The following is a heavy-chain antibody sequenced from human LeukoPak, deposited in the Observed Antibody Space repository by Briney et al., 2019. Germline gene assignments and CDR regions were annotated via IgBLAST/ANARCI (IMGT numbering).Heavy chain of an antibody. CDR1: GFTVSSNY. Sequence: GGSLRLSCAASGFTVSSNYMSWVRQAPGKGLEWVANIKEDGSEKYYVDSVKGRFTISRDNAKNSLYLQMNSLRAEDTAVYYCARGGYSYGYWGQGTLVTVFS. V-gene: IGHV3-7*04. CDR3: ARGGYSYGY. CDR2: IKEDGSEK. D-gene: IGHD5-18*01. J-gene: IGHJ4*02.